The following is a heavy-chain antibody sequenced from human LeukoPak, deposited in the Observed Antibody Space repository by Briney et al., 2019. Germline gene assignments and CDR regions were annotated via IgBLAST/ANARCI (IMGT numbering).Heavy chain of an antibody. CDR1: GFTFSTYT. Sequence: GGSLRLSCAGSGFTFSTYTMNWVRQAPGKGLEWVSFISSSSSYIYYADSVKGRFTISRDNAKNSLYLQMNSLRAEDTAVYYCARGYSSSSRPHYFDYWGQGTLVTVSS. CDR2: ISSSSSYI. J-gene: IGHJ4*02. CDR3: ARGYSSSSRPHYFDY. D-gene: IGHD6-6*01. V-gene: IGHV3-21*01.